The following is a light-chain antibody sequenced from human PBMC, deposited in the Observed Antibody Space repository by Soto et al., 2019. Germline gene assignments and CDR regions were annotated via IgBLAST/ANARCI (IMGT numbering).Light chain of an antibody. Sequence: ALTQPASVSGSPGQSITISCTGTSSYVGGYKYVSWYQQHPDKAPKLIIYDVTNRPSGISNRFSGSKSGNTASLTISGLQAEDEADYYCSSYTSGSSYVFGTGTKVTVL. J-gene: IGLJ1*01. CDR3: SSYTSGSSYV. V-gene: IGLV2-14*01. CDR1: SSYVGGYKY. CDR2: DVT.